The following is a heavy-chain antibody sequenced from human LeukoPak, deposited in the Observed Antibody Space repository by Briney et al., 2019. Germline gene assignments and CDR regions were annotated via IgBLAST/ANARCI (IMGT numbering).Heavy chain of an antibody. CDR2: ISSGATI. V-gene: IGHV3-69-1*01. CDR1: GFTFSNYA. J-gene: IGHJ4*02. CDR3: ARTQTMTTVTAYDY. D-gene: IGHD4-17*01. Sequence: KAGGSLRLSCAASGFTFSNYAMNWVRQAPGKGLDWVSYISSGATIYYADSVKGRFTISRDNAKNSLYLQMNSLKAEDTAVYYCARTQTMTTVTAYDYWGQGTLVTVSS.